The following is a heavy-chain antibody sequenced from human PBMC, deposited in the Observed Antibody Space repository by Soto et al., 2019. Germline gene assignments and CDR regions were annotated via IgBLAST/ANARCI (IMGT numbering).Heavy chain of an antibody. Sequence: NPSETLSLTCTVSGGSISSGGYYWSWIRQHPGKGLEWIGYIYYSGSTYYNPSLKSRVTISVDTSKNQFSLKLSSVTAADTAVYYCARATYGDYAFDYWGQGTLVTVSS. D-gene: IGHD4-17*01. CDR2: IYYSGST. V-gene: IGHV4-31*03. CDR1: GGSISSGGYY. CDR3: ARATYGDYAFDY. J-gene: IGHJ4*02.